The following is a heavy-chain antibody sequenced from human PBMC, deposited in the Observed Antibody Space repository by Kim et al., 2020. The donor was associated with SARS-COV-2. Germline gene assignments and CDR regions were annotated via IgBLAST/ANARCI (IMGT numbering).Heavy chain of an antibody. D-gene: IGHD3-10*01. V-gene: IGHV4-39*01. CDR2: FSYNGTT. J-gene: IGHJ4*02. CDR3: ARQAPGLLLFGALGDFDY. Sequence: SETLSLTCSVSGASINNSDSYWGWIRQSPGKGLEWIGSFSYNGTTYYNPSLKSRVTISVDTSNNHLSLTLRSATAADTALYYCARQAPGLLLFGALGDFDYWGQGTLVAVSS. CDR1: GASINNSDSY.